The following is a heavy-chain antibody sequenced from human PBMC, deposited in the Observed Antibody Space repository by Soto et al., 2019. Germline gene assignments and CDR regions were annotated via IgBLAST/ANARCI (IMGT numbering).Heavy chain of an antibody. Sequence: VQLLESGGGLVQPGGSLRLSCAASGFTFSSSVMTWVRQAPGKGLEWVSSITGSGSSTYYADSVKGRFTISRDNSKNTLYLQMNSLRAEDTAIYYCAKEGYSSGWYWDYWGQGTLVTVSS. J-gene: IGHJ4*02. D-gene: IGHD6-19*01. CDR1: GFTFSSSV. CDR3: AKEGYSSGWYWDY. V-gene: IGHV3-23*01. CDR2: ITGSGSST.